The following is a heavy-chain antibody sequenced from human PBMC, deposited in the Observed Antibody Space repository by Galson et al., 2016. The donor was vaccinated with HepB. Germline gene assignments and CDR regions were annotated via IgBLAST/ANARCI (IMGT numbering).Heavy chain of an antibody. V-gene: IGHV4-59*01. D-gene: IGHD2-15*01. CDR1: GGSISSYY. CDR2: VSYTGST. Sequence: SETLSLTCPVSGGSISSYYWSWIRQPPGKGLEWIGYVSYTGSTNYNPSLKSRVTMSADTSKNQFSLKLSSVTAADTAVYYCARVRDRYCSDGSCYSELAYYGLDVWGQGTTVIVSS. CDR3: ARVRDRYCSDGSCYSELAYYGLDV. J-gene: IGHJ6*02.